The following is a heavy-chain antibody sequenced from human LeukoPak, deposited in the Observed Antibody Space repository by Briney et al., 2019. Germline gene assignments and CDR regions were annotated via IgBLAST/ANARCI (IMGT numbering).Heavy chain of an antibody. J-gene: IGHJ4*02. V-gene: IGHV4-39*01. Sequence: SETLSLTCTVSGGSLSSSSYYWGWICQPPGKGLEWLGSIYYSGNTYYNPSLKSRVTISVDTSKNQFSLKLTSVTAADTAVYYCARHKRAYYYDSSGYPDYWGQGTLVTVSS. CDR1: GGSLSSSSYY. D-gene: IGHD3-22*01. CDR3: ARHKRAYYYDSSGYPDY. CDR2: IYYSGNT.